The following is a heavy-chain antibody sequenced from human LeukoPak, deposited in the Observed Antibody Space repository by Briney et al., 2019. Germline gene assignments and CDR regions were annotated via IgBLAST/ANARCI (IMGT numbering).Heavy chain of an antibody. V-gene: IGHV4-39*07. CDR3: ARVWSYYDSSGYHKGYYFDY. D-gene: IGHD3-22*01. Sequence: SETLSLTCTVSGGSMSSGRYFWGWIRQPPGKGLEWIGSIYHSGSTYYNPSLKSRVTISVDTSKNQFSLKLSSVTAADTAVYYCARVWSYYDSSGYHKGYYFDYWGQGTLVTVSS. J-gene: IGHJ4*02. CDR1: GGSMSSGRYF. CDR2: IYHSGST.